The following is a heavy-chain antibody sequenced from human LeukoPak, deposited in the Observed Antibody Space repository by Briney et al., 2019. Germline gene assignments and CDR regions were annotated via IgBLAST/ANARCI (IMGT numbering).Heavy chain of an antibody. D-gene: IGHD4-17*01. V-gene: IGHV3-11*06. CDR3: AREGYGHTDAFDI. J-gene: IGHJ3*02. Sequence: GGSLRLSCAASGFTFSDYYMSWVRQAPAKGLEWVSYISSRSTYTDYADSVKGRFTVSRDNGKNSLYLQMNSLRAEDTAVYYCAREGYGHTDAFDIWGQGTVVTVSS. CDR1: GFTFSDYY. CDR2: ISSRSTYT.